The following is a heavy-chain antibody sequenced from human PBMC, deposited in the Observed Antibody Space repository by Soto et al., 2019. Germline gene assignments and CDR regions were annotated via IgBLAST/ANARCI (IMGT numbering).Heavy chain of an antibody. J-gene: IGHJ6*02. D-gene: IGHD6-13*01. CDR1: GYSFTSYW. V-gene: IGHV5-10-1*01. CDR3: ARTGIIAAALRPYYYGMDV. CDR2: IDPSDSYT. Sequence: GESLKISCXGSGYSFTSYWISWARQMPGKGLEWMGRIDPSDSYTNYSPSFQGHVTISADKSISTAYLQWSSLKASDTAMYYCARTGIIAAALRPYYYGMDVWGQGTTVTVSS.